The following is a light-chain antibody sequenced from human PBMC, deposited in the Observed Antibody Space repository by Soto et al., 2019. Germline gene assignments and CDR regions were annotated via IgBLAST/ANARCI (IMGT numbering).Light chain of an antibody. J-gene: IGLJ1*01. V-gene: IGLV2-14*01. CDR2: DVR. Sequence: QSVLTQPASVSGSPGQSITISCTGTSSDVGGYNYVSWYQQHPGKAPKLMIYDVRNRPSGVPNRFSGSKSGNTASLTISGLQAEDESDYYCSSYSSSGTLNYVFGTGTEV. CDR1: SSDVGGYNY. CDR3: SSYSSSGTLNYV.